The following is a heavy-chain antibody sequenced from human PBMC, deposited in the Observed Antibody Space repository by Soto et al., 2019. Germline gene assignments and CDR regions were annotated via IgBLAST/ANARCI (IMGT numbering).Heavy chain of an antibody. D-gene: IGHD6-19*01. Sequence: ASVKVSCKASGYTFTSYDIHWVRQATGQGLEWVGLMNPNSGNTVYAQKLQGRVTMTTDISTSTAYMELRSLRSDDTAVYYCARAFRTAVAGTPHGMDVWGQGTTVTAP. V-gene: IGHV1-8*01. CDR2: MNPNSGNT. CDR3: ARAFRTAVAGTPHGMDV. J-gene: IGHJ6*02. CDR1: GYTFTSYD.